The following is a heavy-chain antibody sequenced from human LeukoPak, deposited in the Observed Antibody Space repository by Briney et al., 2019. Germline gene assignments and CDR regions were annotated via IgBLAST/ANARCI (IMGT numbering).Heavy chain of an antibody. J-gene: IGHJ4*02. CDR3: ARDSGVAVAGTVDY. CDR1: GFTFSSYG. V-gene: IGHV3-33*01. D-gene: IGHD6-19*01. CDR2: IWYDGSNK. Sequence: GGSLRLSCAASGFTFSSYGMHWVRQAPGKGLEWVAVIWYDGSNKYYADSVKGRFIISRDNSKNTRYLQMNSLRAEDTAGYYWARDSGVAVAGTVDYWGQGTLVTVSS.